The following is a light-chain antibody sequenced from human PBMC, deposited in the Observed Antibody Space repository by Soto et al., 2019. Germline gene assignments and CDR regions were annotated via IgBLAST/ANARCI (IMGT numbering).Light chain of an antibody. J-gene: IGKJ5*01. Sequence: EIVLTQSPATLSLSPGERATLSCGASQSVTSSHLAWYQQKPGLAPRLLIYDAYSRATGIQDRFSGSGSGTDFTLTIRRLEPEDFAVYYCQQYGSSPLTFGQGTRLEI. V-gene: IGKV3D-20*01. CDR3: QQYGSSPLT. CDR2: DAY. CDR1: QSVTSSH.